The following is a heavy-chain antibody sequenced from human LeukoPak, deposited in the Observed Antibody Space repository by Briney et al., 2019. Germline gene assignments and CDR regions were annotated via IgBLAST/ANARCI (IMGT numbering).Heavy chain of an antibody. V-gene: IGHV1-2*02. J-gene: IGHJ4*02. D-gene: IGHD2-15*01. CDR2: INPNSGGT. Sequence: ASVKVSCKASGYTFTGYYMYWVRQAPGQGLEWMGWINPNSGGTNYAQKFQGRVTMTRDTSISTAYMELSRLRSDDTAVYYCASSSGGSCRCLDYWGQGTLVTVSS. CDR3: ASSSGGSCRCLDY. CDR1: GYTFTGYY.